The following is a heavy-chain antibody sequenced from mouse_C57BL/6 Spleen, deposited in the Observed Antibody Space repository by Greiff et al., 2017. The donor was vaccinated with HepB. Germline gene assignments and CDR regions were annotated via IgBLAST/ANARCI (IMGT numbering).Heavy chain of an antibody. J-gene: IGHJ4*01. CDR3: ARFYYGSSSSYAMDY. CDR2: IDPSDSYT. CDR1: GYTFTSYW. Sequence: QVQLQQPGAELVRPGTSVKLSCKASGYTFTSYWMHWVKQRPGQGLEWIGVIDPSDSYTNYNQKFKGKAKLTVDTSSSTAYMQLSSLTSEDSAVYYCARFYYGSSSSYAMDYWGQGTSVTVSS. D-gene: IGHD1-1*01. V-gene: IGHV1-59*01.